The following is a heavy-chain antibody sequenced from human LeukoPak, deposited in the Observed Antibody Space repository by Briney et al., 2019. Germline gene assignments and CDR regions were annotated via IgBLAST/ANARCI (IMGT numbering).Heavy chain of an antibody. CDR1: GFTFSSYA. J-gene: IGHJ3*02. D-gene: IGHD2-15*01. V-gene: IGHV3-23*01. CDR3: AKDTGPDLRGYCSGGSCYGHAFDI. Sequence: GGSLRLSCAASGFTFSSYAMSWVRQAPGKGLEWVSAISGSGGSTYYADSVKGRFTISRDNSKNTLYLQMNSLRAEDTAVYYCAKDTGPDLRGYCSGGSCYGHAFDIWGQGTMVTVSS. CDR2: ISGSGGST.